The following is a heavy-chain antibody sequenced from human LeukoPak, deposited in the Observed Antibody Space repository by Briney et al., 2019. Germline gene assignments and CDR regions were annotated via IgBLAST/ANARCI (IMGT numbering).Heavy chain of an antibody. CDR3: ARGGGSRTGHQPDY. V-gene: IGHV1-8*02. Sequence: GASVKVSCKASGGTFSSYAISWVRQAPGQGLEWMGWMNPNSVNTAYAQKFQGRVAMTRNTSISTAYMELSSLISEDTAVYYCARGGGSRTGHQPDYWGQGTLVTVSS. D-gene: IGHD6-13*01. J-gene: IGHJ4*02. CDR2: MNPNSVNT. CDR1: GGTFSSYA.